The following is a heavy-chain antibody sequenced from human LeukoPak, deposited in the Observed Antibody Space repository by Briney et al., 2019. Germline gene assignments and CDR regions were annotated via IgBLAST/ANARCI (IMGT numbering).Heavy chain of an antibody. V-gene: IGHV3-23*01. D-gene: IGHD3-10*01. Sequence: GGSLRLSCGASGFPFKSIWMSGVRQPPGKGLEWVSSLSGSGTSPYYADSVRGRFTISTDKSKNTLYLQMNSLRAEATAVYYCAKRSASFQHHYCAMALWGQGTTVTVSS. CDR1: GFPFKSIW. CDR3: AKRSASFQHHYCAMAL. CDR2: LSGSGTSP. J-gene: IGHJ6*02.